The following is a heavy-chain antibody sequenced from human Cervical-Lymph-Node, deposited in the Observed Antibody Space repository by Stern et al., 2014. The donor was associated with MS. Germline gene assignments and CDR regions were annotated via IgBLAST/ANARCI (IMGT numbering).Heavy chain of an antibody. CDR1: GYKFTNNW. CDR3: ARRGHGYMGIDY. V-gene: IGHV5-51*03. Sequence: VKLVQSGAEVKKPGESLRISCEVSGYKFTNNWIGWVRQMPGKGLEWMGIIYPGDSETRYSQSFQGQVTILVDKSNTTAYLQWSSLKASDTALYYCARRGHGYMGIDYWGQGTPVTVSS. D-gene: IGHD5-24*01. CDR2: IYPGDSET. J-gene: IGHJ4*02.